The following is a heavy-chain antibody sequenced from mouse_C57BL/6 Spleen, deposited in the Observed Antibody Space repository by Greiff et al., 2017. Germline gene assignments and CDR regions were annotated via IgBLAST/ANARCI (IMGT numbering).Heavy chain of an antibody. CDR2: IYPGSGNT. CDR3: VTTVVRAMDY. D-gene: IGHD1-1*01. CDR1: GYTFTDYY. V-gene: IGHV1-76*01. Sequence: QVQLQQSGAELVRPGASVKLSCKASGYTFTDYYINWVKQRPGQGLEWIARIYPGSGNTYYNEKFKGKATLTAEKSSSTAYMQLSSLTSEDSAVYFCVTTVVRAMDYWGQGTSVTVSS. J-gene: IGHJ4*01.